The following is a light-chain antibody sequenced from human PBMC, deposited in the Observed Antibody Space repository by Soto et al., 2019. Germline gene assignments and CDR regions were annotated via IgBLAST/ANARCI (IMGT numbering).Light chain of an antibody. V-gene: IGLV2-14*01. J-gene: IGLJ3*02. CDR1: SSDIGTYNY. Sequence: QSALTQPASVSGSPGQSITISCTGTSSDIGTYNYVSWYQQHPGKVPKLMIYEVSNRPSGVSNRFSGSKSGNTASLAISGLQAEDEADYYCSSYTTSSTQVFGGGTKLTAL. CDR3: SSYTTSSTQV. CDR2: EVS.